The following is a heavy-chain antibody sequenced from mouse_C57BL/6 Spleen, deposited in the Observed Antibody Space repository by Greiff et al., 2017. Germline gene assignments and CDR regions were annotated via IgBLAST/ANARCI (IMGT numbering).Heavy chain of an antibody. CDR1: GFTFSDYG. Sequence: DVMLVESGGGLVKPGGSLKLSCAASGFTFSDYGMHWVRQAPEKGLEWVAYISSGSSTIYYADTVKGRFTISRDNAKNTLFLQMTSLRSEDTAMYYCARDYDGYYDYAMGYWGQGTSVTVSS. CDR3: ARDYDGYYDYAMGY. V-gene: IGHV5-17*01. J-gene: IGHJ4*01. D-gene: IGHD2-3*01. CDR2: ISSGSSTI.